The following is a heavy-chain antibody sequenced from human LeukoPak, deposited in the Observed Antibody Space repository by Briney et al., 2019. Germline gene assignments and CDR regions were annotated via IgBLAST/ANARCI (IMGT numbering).Heavy chain of an antibody. Sequence: PGGSLRLSCAAPGFTFSRSWMSWVRQPPGKGLEWVANISPDGSTKHHMDSVKGRFTISRDNAKDSLYLEMSRLRDDDTAMYYGATGASGSWDFGGQGTLVTVSS. J-gene: IGHJ4*02. CDR2: ISPDGSTK. CDR3: ATGASGSWDF. CDR1: GFTFSRSW. V-gene: IGHV3-7*03. D-gene: IGHD6-13*01.